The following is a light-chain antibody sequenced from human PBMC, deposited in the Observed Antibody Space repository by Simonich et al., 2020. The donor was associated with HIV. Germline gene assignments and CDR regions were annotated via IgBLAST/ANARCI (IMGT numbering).Light chain of an antibody. CDR3: LQHNSYPLT. J-gene: IGKJ3*01. CDR1: QVISNY. CDR2: AAS. V-gene: IGKV1-9*01. Sequence: DIQLTQSPSFLSASVRDRVTITCRASQVISNYLAWYQQRPGKAPKLLIYAASTLQSGVPARFSGSGSGTEFTLTISSLQPEDFATYYCLQHNSYPLTFGPGTKVDIK.